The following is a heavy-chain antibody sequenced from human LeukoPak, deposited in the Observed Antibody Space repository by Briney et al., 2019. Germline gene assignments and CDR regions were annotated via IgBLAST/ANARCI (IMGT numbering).Heavy chain of an antibody. CDR1: GGSISSYY. CDR3: ARVTGSGSPGVDY. CDR2: IYYSGST. Sequence: SETLSLTCTVSGGSISSYYWSWIRQPPGKGLEWIGYIYYSGSTNYNPSLKSRVTISVDTSKNQFSLKLSSVTAADTAVYCCARVTGSGSPGVDYWGQGTLVTVSS. J-gene: IGHJ4*02. V-gene: IGHV4-59*01. D-gene: IGHD3-10*01.